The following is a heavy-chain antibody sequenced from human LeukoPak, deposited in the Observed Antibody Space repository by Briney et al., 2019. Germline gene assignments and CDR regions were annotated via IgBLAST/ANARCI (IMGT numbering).Heavy chain of an antibody. CDR2: LNRDGTRP. Sequence: GGSLRLSCAPSGFTFSHYWMYWVRHAPGKGLEWVSRLNRDGTRPSYADAVKGRFTLSRDNAENTLNVEVNGLSADDTAVYYCARDGDDMAGCIIIGSYFDFWGQGTLVTVSS. CDR3: ARDGDDMAGCIIIGSYFDF. V-gene: IGHV3-74*01. D-gene: IGHD3-10*01. J-gene: IGHJ4*02. CDR1: GFTFSHYW.